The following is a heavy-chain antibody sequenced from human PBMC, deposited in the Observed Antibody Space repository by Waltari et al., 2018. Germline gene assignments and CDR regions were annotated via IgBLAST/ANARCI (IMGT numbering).Heavy chain of an antibody. CDR1: GGPFGRYT. CDR3: ARRQLGGAFDP. V-gene: IGHV1-69*12. Sequence: HVQLVQSGAEVRKPGSSVKVSCKASGGPFGRYTITWVRQAPGEGLEGMGGIIPIFGTAPNYAQKFQGRLTITADESTATVYMDLSSLRSDDTAVYYCARRQLGGAFDPWGQGTLVSVSS. CDR2: IIPIFGTAP. J-gene: IGHJ5*02. D-gene: IGHD3-16*01.